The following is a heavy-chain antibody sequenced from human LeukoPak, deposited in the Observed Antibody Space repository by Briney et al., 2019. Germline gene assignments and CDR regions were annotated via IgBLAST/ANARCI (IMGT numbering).Heavy chain of an antibody. CDR3: ARVYNWNSSGLGAPRD. V-gene: IGHV4-39*07. J-gene: IGHJ4*02. CDR2: IYYSGTT. Sequence: SETLSLTCTVSGGSISSSPYYWGWIRQPPGKGLEWIGSIYYSGTTHYSPSLKSRVTISVDTSKNQFSLKLSSVTAADTAVYYCARVYNWNSSGLGAPRDWGRGTLVTVSS. CDR1: GGSISSSPYY. D-gene: IGHD1-7*01.